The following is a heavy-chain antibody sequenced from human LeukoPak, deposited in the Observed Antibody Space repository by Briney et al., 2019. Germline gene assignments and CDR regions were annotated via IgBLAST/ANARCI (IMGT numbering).Heavy chain of an antibody. CDR2: ISGSGGST. J-gene: IGHJ4*02. V-gene: IGHV3-23*01. D-gene: IGHD3-3*01. Sequence: GGSLRLSCAASGFSFSSHWMSWVRQAAGKGLEWVSAISGSGGSTYYADSVKGRFTISRDNSKNTLYLQMNSLRAEDTAVYYCAKGEWPYYFDYWGQGTLVTVSS. CDR3: AKGEWPYYFDY. CDR1: GFSFSSHW.